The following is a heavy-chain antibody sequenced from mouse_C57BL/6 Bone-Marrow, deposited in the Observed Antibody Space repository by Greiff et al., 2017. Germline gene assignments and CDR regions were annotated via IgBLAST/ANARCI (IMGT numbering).Heavy chain of an antibody. J-gene: IGHJ3*01. V-gene: IGHV1-69*01. D-gene: IGHD2-2*01. Sequence: QVQLQQPGAELVMPGASVKLSCKASGYTFTSYWMHWVKQRPGQGLEWIGEIDPSDSYTNYNQKFKGKSTLTVDKSSSTAYMQLSRLTSEDSAVYYCAREGYGYVLFAYWGQGTLVTVSA. CDR1: GYTFTSYW. CDR2: IDPSDSYT. CDR3: AREGYGYVLFAY.